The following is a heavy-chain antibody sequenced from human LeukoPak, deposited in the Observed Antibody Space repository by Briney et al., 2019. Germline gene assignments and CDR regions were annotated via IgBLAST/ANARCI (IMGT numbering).Heavy chain of an antibody. Sequence: GASVKVSCKASGGTFSSYAISWVRQAPGQGLEWMGGIIPIFGTANYAQKFQGRVTITAEESTSKDYMELSSLRSEDTAVYYCARSREVPADRMYYDFWSGYSIDYWGQGTLVTVSS. D-gene: IGHD3-3*01. J-gene: IGHJ4*02. CDR1: GGTFSSYA. CDR2: IIPIFGTA. CDR3: ARSREVPADRMYYDFWSGYSIDY. V-gene: IGHV1-69*13.